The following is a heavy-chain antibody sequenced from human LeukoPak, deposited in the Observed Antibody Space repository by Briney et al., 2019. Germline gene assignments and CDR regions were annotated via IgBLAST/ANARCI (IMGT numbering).Heavy chain of an antibody. V-gene: IGHV3-NL1*01. CDR3: AKEGLLDYYYYYMDV. Sequence: GGSLRLSCAASGFTFDDYAMHWVRQAPGKGLEWVSLIYSGGSTYYADSVKGRFTISRDNSKNTLYLQMNSLRAEDTAVYYCAKEGLLDYYYYYMDVWGKGTTVTISS. J-gene: IGHJ6*03. D-gene: IGHD3-3*02. CDR2: IYSGGST. CDR1: GFTFDDYA.